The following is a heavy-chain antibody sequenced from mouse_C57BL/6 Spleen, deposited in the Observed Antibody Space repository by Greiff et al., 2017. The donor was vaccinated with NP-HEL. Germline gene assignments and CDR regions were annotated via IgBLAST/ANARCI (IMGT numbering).Heavy chain of an antibody. J-gene: IGHJ1*03. Sequence: VQLQQSGPELVKPGASVKISCKASGYTFTDYYMNWVKQSHGKSLEWIGDINPNNGGTSYNQKFKGKATLTVDKSSSTAYMELRSLTSEDSAVYYCARPPHYYGSSHWYFDVWGTGTTVTVSS. CDR3: ARPPHYYGSSHWYFDV. V-gene: IGHV1-26*01. CDR2: INPNNGGT. CDR1: GYTFTDYY. D-gene: IGHD1-1*01.